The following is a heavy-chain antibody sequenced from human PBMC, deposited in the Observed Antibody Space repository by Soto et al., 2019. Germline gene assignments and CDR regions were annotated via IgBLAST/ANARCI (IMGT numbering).Heavy chain of an antibody. D-gene: IGHD2-15*01. CDR3: ALVVHYNDY. CDR2: INHSGST. CDR1: GGSFSGYY. J-gene: IGHJ4*02. V-gene: IGHV4-34*01. Sequence: PXGTLSLTGSVYGGSFSGYYWSWIRQPPGKGLEWIGEINHSGSTNYNPSLKSRVTISVDTSKNQFSLKLSSVTAADTAVYYCALVVHYNDYWGQGTLVTVSS.